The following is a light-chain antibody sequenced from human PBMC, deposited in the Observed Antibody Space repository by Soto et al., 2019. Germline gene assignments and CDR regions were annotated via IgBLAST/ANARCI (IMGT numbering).Light chain of an antibody. J-gene: IGKJ4*01. Sequence: DIQRTQSPSTLSASVGDRVTITCRASQSVSSWLAWFKQKPGKAPKLLIYAASTLQSGVPSRFSGSGSGTDFTLTISSLLPEDFATYYCQQSYMTPLTFGGGTKVDIK. CDR2: AAS. CDR1: QSVSSW. CDR3: QQSYMTPLT. V-gene: IGKV1-39*01.